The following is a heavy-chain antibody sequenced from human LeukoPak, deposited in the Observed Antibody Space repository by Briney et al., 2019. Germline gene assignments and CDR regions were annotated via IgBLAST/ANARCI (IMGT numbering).Heavy chain of an antibody. V-gene: IGHV3-9*01. CDR1: GFTVDEYA. CDR3: AKARVAARTTGFDY. D-gene: IGHD2-15*01. J-gene: IGHJ4*02. Sequence: GGSLRLSCAASGFTVDEYAMHWVRQAAGKGLGWVSGISWNSGSVGYADSVKGRFTISRDNAKNSLYLQMNSLRAEDTALYYCAKARVAARTTGFDYWGQGTLVTVSS. CDR2: ISWNSGSV.